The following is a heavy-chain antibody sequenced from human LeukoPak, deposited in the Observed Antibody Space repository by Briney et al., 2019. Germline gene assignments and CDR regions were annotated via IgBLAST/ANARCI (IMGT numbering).Heavy chain of an antibody. CDR2: INPNSGGT. CDR1: GYTFTGYY. V-gene: IGHV1-2*02. J-gene: IGHJ6*03. Sequence: GASVKVSCKASGYTFTGYYMHWVRQAPGQGLEWMGWINPNSGGTNYAQKFQGRVTMTRDTSISTAYMELSRLRSDDTAVYYCARACGDRPAYYYYMDVWGKGTTVTVSS. CDR3: ARACGDRPAYYYYMDV. D-gene: IGHD4-17*01.